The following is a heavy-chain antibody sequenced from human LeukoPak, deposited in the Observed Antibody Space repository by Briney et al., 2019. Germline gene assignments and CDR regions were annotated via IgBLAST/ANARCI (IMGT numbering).Heavy chain of an antibody. V-gene: IGHV3-7*01. CDR3: VRDGRKSRVVDIVRKKETVYYYYMDV. Sequence: GGSLRLSCAASGFTFSSYWMSWVRQAPGKRLEWVANINQDGSEKYYVDSVKGRFTISRDNAKNSLYLQVNSLRAEDTAVFSCVRDGRKSRVVDIVRKKETVYYYYMDVWGKGTTVTVSS. CDR1: GFTFSSYW. D-gene: IGHD2-2*03. J-gene: IGHJ6*03. CDR2: INQDGSEK.